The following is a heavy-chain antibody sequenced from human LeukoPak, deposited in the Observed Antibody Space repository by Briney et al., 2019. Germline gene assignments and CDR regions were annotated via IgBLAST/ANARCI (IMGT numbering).Heavy chain of an antibody. CDR1: GGTFSSQA. Sequence: SVKVSCKASGGTFSSQAISWVRQPPGQGLEWMGGIIPIFPRPHYAQKFQGRLTINTDESTSTTYLELSSLKSEDTAVYYCARDLGAVGVDYWGQGTLVTVSS. V-gene: IGHV1-69*05. CDR2: IIPIFPRP. J-gene: IGHJ4*02. CDR3: ARDLGAVGVDY. D-gene: IGHD3-10*01.